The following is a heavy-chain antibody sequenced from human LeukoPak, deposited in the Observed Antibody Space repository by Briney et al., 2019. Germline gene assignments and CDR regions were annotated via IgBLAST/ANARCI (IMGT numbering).Heavy chain of an antibody. CDR2: INPKSGDT. D-gene: IGHD3-22*01. CDR1: GYIFTDYY. J-gene: IGHJ4*02. Sequence: ASVKVSCKTSGYIFTDYYIHWVRQAPGQGLEWMGWINPKSGDTNYAQKFQGRVTMTTDTSTRTAYMELRSLRSDDTAVYYCARERGYYDSSGYPSFFDYWGQGTLVTVSS. CDR3: ARERGYYDSSGYPSFFDY. V-gene: IGHV1-2*02.